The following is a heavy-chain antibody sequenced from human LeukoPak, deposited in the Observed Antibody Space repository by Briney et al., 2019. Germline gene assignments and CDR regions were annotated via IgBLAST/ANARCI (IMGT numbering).Heavy chain of an antibody. D-gene: IGHD3-3*01. J-gene: IGHJ3*02. CDR2: INHSGST. CDR1: GGSFSGYY. CDR3: ARVKTYYDFWSGRPKGKAFDI. V-gene: IGHV4-34*01. Sequence: PSETLSLTCAVYGGSFSGYYWSWIRQPPGKGLEWIGEINHSGSTNYNPSLKSRVTISVDTSKNQFSLKLSSVTAADTAVYYCARVKTYYDFWSGRPKGKAFDIWGQGTMVTVSS.